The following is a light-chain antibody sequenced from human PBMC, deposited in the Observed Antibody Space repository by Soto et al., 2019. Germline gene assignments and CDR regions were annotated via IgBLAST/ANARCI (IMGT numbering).Light chain of an antibody. CDR1: SSDGGGYNY. Sequence: QSVLTQPASVSGSPGQSITISCTGTSSDGGGYNYVSWYQQHPGKAPKLMIYEVSNRPSGVSNRFSGSKSGNTASLTISGLHAEDEADYYCSSYTSSSSYGFGTGTKLTVL. J-gene: IGLJ1*01. CDR3: SSYTSSSSYG. CDR2: EVS. V-gene: IGLV2-14*01.